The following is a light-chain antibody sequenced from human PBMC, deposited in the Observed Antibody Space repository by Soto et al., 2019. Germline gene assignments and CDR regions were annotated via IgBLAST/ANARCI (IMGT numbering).Light chain of an antibody. Sequence: VLTQPPSAPGSPGQSVTISCTGTKNDIGVYDFVSWYQHHPGKAPRLIIYEVVQRPSGVPDRFSGSKSGNTASLTVSGLQAADEADYFCKSYAGSNTYVFGSGTKVTVL. CDR1: KNDIGVYDF. CDR3: KSYAGSNTYV. J-gene: IGLJ1*01. CDR2: EVV. V-gene: IGLV2-8*01.